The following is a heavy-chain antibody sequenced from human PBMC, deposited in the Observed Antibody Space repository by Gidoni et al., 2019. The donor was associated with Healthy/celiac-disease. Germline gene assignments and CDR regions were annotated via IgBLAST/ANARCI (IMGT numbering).Heavy chain of an antibody. CDR3: ARDQGSSWSRNFDY. V-gene: IGHV3-33*01. CDR1: GFTFSSYG. J-gene: IGHJ4*02. D-gene: IGHD6-13*01. CDR2: IWYDGSNK. Sequence: QVQLVESGGGVVQPGRSLRLSCAASGFTFSSYGMHWVRQAPGKGLEWVAVIWYDGSNKYYADSVKGRFTISRDNSKNTLYLQMNSLRAEDTAVYYCARDQGSSWSRNFDYWGQGTLVTVSS.